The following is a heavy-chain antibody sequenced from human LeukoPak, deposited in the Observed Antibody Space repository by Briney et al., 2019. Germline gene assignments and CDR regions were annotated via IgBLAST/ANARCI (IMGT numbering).Heavy chain of an antibody. Sequence: GGSLRLSCAASGFTFSSYAMSWVRQGPGKGLEWVSGISTTGGTTSYADAVKGRFTISRDNPRNTLYMQMNSLRAEDTAVYYCAIMHRYYDGSGYWVQWGQGTLVTVSS. J-gene: IGHJ4*02. CDR3: AIMHRYYDGSGYWVQ. CDR1: GFTFSSYA. V-gene: IGHV3-23*01. D-gene: IGHD3-22*01. CDR2: ISTTGGTT.